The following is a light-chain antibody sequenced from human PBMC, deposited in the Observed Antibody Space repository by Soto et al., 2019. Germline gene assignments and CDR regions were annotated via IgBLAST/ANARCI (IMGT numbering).Light chain of an antibody. CDR1: QSVSSY. V-gene: IGKV3-11*01. CDR2: AAY. J-gene: IGKJ1*01. CDR3: QQRNNWPPT. Sequence: EIVLTQSQATLSLSPGEREYISCRASQSVSSYLAWYKKKTSQAPRLIIYAAYNSATGIPARFSGSGSGTDFTLTICSVEPEDFAVYYCQQRNNWPPTFGQGTNVDIK.